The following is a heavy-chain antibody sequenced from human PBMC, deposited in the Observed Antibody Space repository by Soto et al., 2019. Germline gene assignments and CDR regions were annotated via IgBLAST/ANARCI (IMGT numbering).Heavy chain of an antibody. CDR1: GFIFDTYG. D-gene: IGHD3-22*01. V-gene: IGHV3-33*01. CDR2: IWFDGSKK. J-gene: IGHJ4*02. Sequence: PGGSLRLSCAASGFIFDTYGMHWVRQPPGKGLEWVAVIWFDGSKKYYADYVKGRFTISRDNSQNTLYLQMNNLTVEDTAVYYCAALTDYDSHYWGRGTLVTVSS. CDR3: AALTDYDSHY.